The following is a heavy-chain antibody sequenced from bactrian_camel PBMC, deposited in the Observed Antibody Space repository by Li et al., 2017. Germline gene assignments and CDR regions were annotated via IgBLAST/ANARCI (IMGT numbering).Heavy chain of an antibody. J-gene: IGHJ6*01. Sequence: HVQLVESGGGSVQAGQSLRLSCTGSGVSTDVADMEWYRQAPGGECELVSRISTDGSTYYSDSVKGRFIISEDNAKNTVYLQMNSLKPTDTGVYYCAAGLRSDRDYYDITCGSFEGDEFGYWGQGTQVTVS. CDR2: ISTDGST. D-gene: IGHD1*01. V-gene: IGHV3S63*01. CDR3: AAGLRSDRDYYDITCGSFEGDEFGY. CDR1: GVSTDVAD.